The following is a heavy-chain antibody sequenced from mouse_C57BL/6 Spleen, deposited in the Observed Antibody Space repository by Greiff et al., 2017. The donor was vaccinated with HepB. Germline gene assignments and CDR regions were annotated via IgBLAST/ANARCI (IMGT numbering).Heavy chain of an antibody. Sequence: QVQLQQPGAELVKPGASVKLSCKASGYTFTSYWMHWVKQRPGQGLEWIGMIHPNSGSTNYNEKFKSKATLTVDKSSSTAYMQLSSLTSEDSAVYYCARDGNYGSSYYFDYWGQGTTLTVSS. CDR2: IHPNSGST. D-gene: IGHD1-1*01. CDR3: ARDGNYGSSYYFDY. V-gene: IGHV1-64*01. J-gene: IGHJ2*01. CDR1: GYTFTSYW.